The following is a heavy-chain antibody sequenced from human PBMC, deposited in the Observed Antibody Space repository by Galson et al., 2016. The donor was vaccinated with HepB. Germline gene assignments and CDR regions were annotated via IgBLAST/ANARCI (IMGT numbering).Heavy chain of an antibody. CDR3: AKDQRYSSSWYSDSPIPLYYFDY. V-gene: IGHV3-13*04. J-gene: IGHJ4*02. D-gene: IGHD6-13*01. Sequence: SLRLSCAASGFIFSTYDMHWVRQPTGKGLEWVSAIGTVGDTHYPDSVKGRFTISRENAKTSLYLQMNSLRADDTAVYFCAKDQRYSSSWYSDSPIPLYYFDYRGQGTLVTVSS. CDR1: GFIFSTYD. CDR2: IGTVGDT.